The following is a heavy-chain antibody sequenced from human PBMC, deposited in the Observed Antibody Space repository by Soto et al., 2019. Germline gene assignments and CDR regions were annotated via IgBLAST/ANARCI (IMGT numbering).Heavy chain of an antibody. CDR2: TSYGGSDK. J-gene: IGHJ4*02. V-gene: IGHV3-30*18. CDR1: GFTFSHYG. Sequence: QVQLVESGGGVVQPGRSLRLSCAASGFTFSHYGMHWVRQAPGKGLEWVAVTSYGGSDKDYADSVKGRFTISRDNSKNTLYLQMSSLRAEDTAVYYCAKPDSSGWYLDRLDDWGQGTLVTVSS. D-gene: IGHD6-19*01. CDR3: AKPDSSGWYLDRLDD.